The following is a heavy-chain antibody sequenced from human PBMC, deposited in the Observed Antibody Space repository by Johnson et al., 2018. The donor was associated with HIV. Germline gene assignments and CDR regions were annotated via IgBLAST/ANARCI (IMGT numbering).Heavy chain of an antibody. D-gene: IGHD6-6*01. CDR1: GFTFSSYA. CDR2: ISYDGSNK. J-gene: IGHJ3*02. Sequence: HVQLVESGGGLVQPGGSLRLSCAASGFTFSSYAMHWVRQAPGKGLEWVALISYDGSNKYYADSVKGRFTISRDDSKNTLYLQMNSLKTEDTAVYYCTTEAYSSSSAAFDIWGQGTMVTVSS. V-gene: IGHV3-30*04. CDR3: TTEAYSSSSAAFDI.